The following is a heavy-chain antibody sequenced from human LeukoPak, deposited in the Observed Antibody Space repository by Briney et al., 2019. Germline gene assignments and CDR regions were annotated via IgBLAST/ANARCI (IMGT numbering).Heavy chain of an antibody. J-gene: IGHJ5*02. CDR2: IYPGDSDT. CDR3: ARHNNWFDP. CDR1: GYNFTSYW. Sequence: GESLKISCKGSGYNFTSYWIGWVRQMPGQGLEWMGIIYPGDSDTKYSPSFQGQVTISADKSINTAYLQWSSLKASDTAMYYCARHNNWFDPWGQGTLVTVSS. V-gene: IGHV5-51*01.